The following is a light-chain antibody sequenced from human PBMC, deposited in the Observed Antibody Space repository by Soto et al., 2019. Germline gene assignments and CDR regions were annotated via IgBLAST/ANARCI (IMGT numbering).Light chain of an antibody. V-gene: IGKV1-39*01. CDR1: RNINTY. J-gene: IGKJ3*01. CDR2: GAS. Sequence: DIQMAHSPSSRSASVGDTITITCRASRNINTYLNWYQQKPGKAPKLLIFGASSLQSGVPSRFSGSGSRTDFTLTINSLQPEDFATYCCQQTSAAPFTFGPGTKVDIK. CDR3: QQTSAAPFT.